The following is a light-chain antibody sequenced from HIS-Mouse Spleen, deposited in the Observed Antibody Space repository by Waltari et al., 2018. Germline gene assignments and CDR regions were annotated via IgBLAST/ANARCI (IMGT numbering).Light chain of an antibody. CDR2: EGS. V-gene: IGLV2-23*03. CDR3: CSYAGSSTFEV. CDR1: SSDVGSYNL. J-gene: IGLJ2*01. Sequence: QSALTQPASVSGSPGQSITISCTGTSSDVGSYNLVSWYQQHPGKATKLMIYEGSKRPSGVSNRLSGSKSGNTASLTISGLQAEDEADYYCCSYAGSSTFEVFGGGTKLTVL.